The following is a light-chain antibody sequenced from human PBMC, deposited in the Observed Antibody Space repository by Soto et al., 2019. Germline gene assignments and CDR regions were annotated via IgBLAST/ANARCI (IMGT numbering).Light chain of an antibody. CDR1: QDISNY. Sequence: DIQMTQSPSSLSASVGDTVTITCRASQDISNYLAWFQQKPEEAPKLLIYGPSTLESGVPSRFSGGKSGTDFTLTISGLQPEDVAIYYCQKYNSLPFTFGPGTKVEIQ. CDR3: QKYNSLPFT. V-gene: IGKV1-27*01. J-gene: IGKJ3*01. CDR2: GPS.